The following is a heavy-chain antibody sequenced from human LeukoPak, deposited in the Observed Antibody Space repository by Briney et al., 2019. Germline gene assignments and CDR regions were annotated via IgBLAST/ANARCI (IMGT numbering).Heavy chain of an antibody. CDR3: ARPASAYDVNEGFGI. J-gene: IGHJ3*02. D-gene: IGHD3-16*01. V-gene: IGHV4-59*01. Sequence: SETLSLTCTVSGGSITSYYWNWIRQPPGKGLEWIGHIYHSGSTNYNPSLKSRVTTSVDTSKNQISLKLSSVTAADTAVYYCARPASAYDVNEGFGIWGQGTMVTVSS. CDR2: IYHSGST. CDR1: GGSITSYY.